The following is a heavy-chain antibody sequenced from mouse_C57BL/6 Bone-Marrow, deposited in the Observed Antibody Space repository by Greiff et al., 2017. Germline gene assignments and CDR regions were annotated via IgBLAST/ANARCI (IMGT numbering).Heavy chain of an antibody. J-gene: IGHJ3*01. D-gene: IGHD3-1*01. Sequence: VQVVESGGGLVKPGGSLKLSCAASGFTFSDYGMHWVRQAPEKGLEWVAYISSGSSTIYYADTVKGRFTISRDNAKNTLFLQMTSLRSEDTAMYYCARGLRGFAYWGQGTLVTVSA. CDR1: GFTFSDYG. V-gene: IGHV5-17*01. CDR2: ISSGSSTI. CDR3: ARGLRGFAY.